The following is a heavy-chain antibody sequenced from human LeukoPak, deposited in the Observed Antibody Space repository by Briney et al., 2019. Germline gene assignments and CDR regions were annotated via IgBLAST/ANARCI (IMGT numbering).Heavy chain of an antibody. J-gene: IGHJ4*02. Sequence: GGSLRLSCAASGFTFSSYSMNWVRQAPGKGLEWVSSISSSGSYIYYADSVKGRFTISRDDAKNSLFLQMNSLRVEDTAVYYCARALTGYLIDYWGQGTLVTVSS. CDR3: ARALTGYLIDY. V-gene: IGHV3-21*01. D-gene: IGHD3-9*01. CDR2: ISSSGSYI. CDR1: GFTFSSYS.